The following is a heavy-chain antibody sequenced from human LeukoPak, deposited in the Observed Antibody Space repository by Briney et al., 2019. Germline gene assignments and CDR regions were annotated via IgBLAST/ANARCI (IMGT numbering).Heavy chain of an antibody. J-gene: IGHJ5*02. CDR2: ISSSSSYV. Sequence: PGGSLRLSCAASGFTFRSYSMNWVRQAPGKGLEWVSSISSSSSYVYYADSVKGRFTISRDNAKNSLYLQMNSLRAEDTAVYHCARGPYDILTGPDVGWFDPWGQGTLVTVSS. V-gene: IGHV3-21*01. CDR3: ARGPYDILTGPDVGWFDP. CDR1: GFTFRSYS. D-gene: IGHD3-9*01.